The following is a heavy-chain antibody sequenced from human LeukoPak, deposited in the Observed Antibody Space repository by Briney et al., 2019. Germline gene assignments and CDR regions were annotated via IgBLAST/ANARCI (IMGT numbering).Heavy chain of an antibody. CDR2: IFKSGTT. CDR1: GFTVSSNY. CDR3: ARENWGAFDC. V-gene: IGHV3-66*01. J-gene: IGHJ4*02. Sequence: GGSLRLSCAASGFTVSSNYMSWVRQAPGKGLEWVSAIFKSGTTYYADSVKDRFAISRDNSKNTLYLQMNSLRAEDTAVYYCARENWGAFDCWGQGTLVTVSS. D-gene: IGHD7-27*01.